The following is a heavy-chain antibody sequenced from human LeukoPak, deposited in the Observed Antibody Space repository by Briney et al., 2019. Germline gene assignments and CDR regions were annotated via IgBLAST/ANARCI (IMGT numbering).Heavy chain of an antibody. CDR3: AKDSGDDSDYWYWFDP. V-gene: IGHV3-23*01. CDR1: GFIFSTYA. Sequence: GGSLRLSCAASGFIFSTYAMSWVRQAPGKGLEWVSTITGSGRTTYYADSVKGRFTISRDNSKNTLYLQMNSLRAEDTAVYSCAKDSGDDSDYWYWFDPWGQGTLVTVSS. CDR2: ITGSGRTT. D-gene: IGHD3-22*01. J-gene: IGHJ5*02.